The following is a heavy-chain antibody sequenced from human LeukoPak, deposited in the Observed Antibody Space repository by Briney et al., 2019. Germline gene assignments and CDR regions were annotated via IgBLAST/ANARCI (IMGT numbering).Heavy chain of an antibody. Sequence: PGGSLRVSCADPGFTFGSYGMHWVRQAPRKGLGWVAVISNDGREKRSADSVKGRLTISRDNSKNTLYLQMNSLRAEDTAVYYCAKDLKIAAADYYFDYWGQGTLVTVSS. CDR3: AKDLKIAAADYYFDY. V-gene: IGHV3-30*18. J-gene: IGHJ4*02. CDR1: GFTFGSYG. D-gene: IGHD6-13*01. CDR2: ISNDGREK.